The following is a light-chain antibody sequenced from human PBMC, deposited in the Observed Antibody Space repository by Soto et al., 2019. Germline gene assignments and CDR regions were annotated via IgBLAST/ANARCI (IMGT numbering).Light chain of an antibody. Sequence: QSVLTQPPSVSAAPGEKVSISCSRSSSNIGNDYVSWYQQLPGTAPKLLIYDNDKRPSGIPDRFSGSKSGTSATLGITGLQTGDEADYHCATWDDSLSSVIFGGGTKLTVL. CDR3: ATWDDSLSSVI. CDR2: DND. J-gene: IGLJ2*01. V-gene: IGLV1-51*01. CDR1: SSNIGNDY.